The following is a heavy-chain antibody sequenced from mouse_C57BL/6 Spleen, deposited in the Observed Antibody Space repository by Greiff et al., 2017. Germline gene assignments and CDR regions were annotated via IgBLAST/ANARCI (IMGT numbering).Heavy chain of an antibody. V-gene: IGHV2-9-1*01. CDR2: IWTGGGT. Sequence: VHLVESGPGLVAPSQSLSITCTVSGFSLTSYAISWVRQPPGKGLEWLGVIWTGGGTNYNSALKSRLSISKDNSKSQVFLKMNSLQTDDTARYYCARNAYYSNHYAMDYWGQGTSVTVSS. J-gene: IGHJ4*01. CDR1: GFSLTSYA. D-gene: IGHD2-5*01. CDR3: ARNAYYSNHYAMDY.